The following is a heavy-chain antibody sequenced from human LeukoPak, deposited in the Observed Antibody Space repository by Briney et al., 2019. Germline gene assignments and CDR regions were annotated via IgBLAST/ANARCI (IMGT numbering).Heavy chain of an antibody. CDR2: IKSKTDGGTT. CDR3: TTSFYYDSRFDY. V-gene: IGHV3-15*01. Sequence: GGSLRLSCAASGFTFSNAWMSWVRQAPGKGLEWVGRIKSKTDGGTTDYAAPVKGRFTISRDDSKNTLYLQMTSLKTEDTAVYYCTTSFYYDSRFDYWGQGTLATVSS. J-gene: IGHJ4*02. D-gene: IGHD3-22*01. CDR1: GFTFSNAW.